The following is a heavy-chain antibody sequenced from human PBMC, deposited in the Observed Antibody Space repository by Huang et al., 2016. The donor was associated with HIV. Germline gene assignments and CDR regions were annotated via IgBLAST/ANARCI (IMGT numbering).Heavy chain of an antibody. CDR2: VYYTVTT. V-gene: IGHV4-59*01. CDR1: GGSISGYH. J-gene: IGHJ3*02. CDR3: ARVGSDAFDI. Sequence: VQLQESGPGLVKPSETLSLTCTVSGGSISGYHWSWIRQSLGRKLECIAFVYYTVTTNYNPPLKCRVSISMDTSKSQFFLRLSSVSAADTAKYYCARVGSDAFDIWGPGTMVTVS. D-gene: IGHD3-10*01.